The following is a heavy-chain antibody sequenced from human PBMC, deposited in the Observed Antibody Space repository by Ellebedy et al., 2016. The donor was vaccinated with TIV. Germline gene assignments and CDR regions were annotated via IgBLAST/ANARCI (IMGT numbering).Heavy chain of an antibody. J-gene: IGHJ4*02. CDR1: GYTFTNYW. Sequence: GESLKIPXRGSGYTFTNYWVGWVRQMPGKGLEWMGIIYPADSDTRYSPSFQGQVTISVDKSISTAYLQWSSLKASDSATYYCTRLGVTRSGWYSRNSFDYWGQGTLVTVSS. D-gene: IGHD6-19*01. V-gene: IGHV5-51*01. CDR2: IYPADSDT. CDR3: TRLGVTRSGWYSRNSFDY.